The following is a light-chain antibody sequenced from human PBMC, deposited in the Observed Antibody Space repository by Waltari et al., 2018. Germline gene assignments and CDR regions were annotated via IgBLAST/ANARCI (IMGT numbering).Light chain of an antibody. CDR3: QQLNEYPFT. V-gene: IGKV1-9*01. CDR1: QGLTRY. CDR2: DIS. J-gene: IGKJ5*01. Sequence: DIQLTQSPSFLSASVGDRVTITCRASQGLTRYFAWYQQKPGKAPKLLIYDISTLQSGVPSRFSGSGSGTEFTLTISSLQPEDSATYYCQQLNEYPFTFGQGTRVETK.